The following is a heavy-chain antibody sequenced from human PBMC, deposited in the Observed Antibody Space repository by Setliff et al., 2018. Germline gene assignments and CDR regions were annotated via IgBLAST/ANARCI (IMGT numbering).Heavy chain of an antibody. CDR2: TIPMFGST. V-gene: IGHV1-69*05. CDR3: AREGVDTRSSTDYRYYMDV. Sequence: ASVKVSCKASGGTFSSYGISWVRQAPGQGLEWMGGTIPMFGSTSYAQKFQGRVTIITDESTSTAYMELSSLRTEDTAVYYCAREGVDTRSSTDYRYYMDVWGKGTTVTVSS. J-gene: IGHJ6*03. CDR1: GGTFSSYG. D-gene: IGHD5-18*01.